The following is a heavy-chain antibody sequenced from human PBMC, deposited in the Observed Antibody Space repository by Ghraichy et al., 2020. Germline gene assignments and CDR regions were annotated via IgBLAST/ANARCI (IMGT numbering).Heavy chain of an antibody. D-gene: IGHD3-22*01. V-gene: IGHV3-48*03. CDR2: ISSSGSTI. Sequence: AGSLRLSCAASGFTFSSFEMSWVRQAPGKGLEWVSYISSSGSTIYYADSVKGRFTISRDNAKNSLYLQMNSLRAEDTAVYYCAREVRYYDSSGYYSYWYFDLWGRGTLVTVSS. CDR3: AREVRYYDSSGYYSYWYFDL. J-gene: IGHJ2*01. CDR1: GFTFSSFE.